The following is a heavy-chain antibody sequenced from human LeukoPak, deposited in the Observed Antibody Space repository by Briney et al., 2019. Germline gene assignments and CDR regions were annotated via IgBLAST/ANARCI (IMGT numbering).Heavy chain of an antibody. Sequence: GESLRLSCAASGFTFSSYSMNWVRQAPGKGLEWVSSISSSSSYIYYADSVKGRFTISRDNAKNSLYLQMNSLRAEDTAVYYCARVATVVTPEDAFDIWGQGTMVTVSS. V-gene: IGHV3-21*01. CDR3: ARVATVVTPEDAFDI. CDR1: GFTFSSYS. D-gene: IGHD4-23*01. J-gene: IGHJ3*02. CDR2: ISSSSSYI.